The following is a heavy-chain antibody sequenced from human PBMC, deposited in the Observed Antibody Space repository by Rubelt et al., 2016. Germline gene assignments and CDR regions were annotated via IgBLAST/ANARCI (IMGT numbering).Heavy chain of an antibody. V-gene: IGHV3-23*01. J-gene: IGHJ2*01. CDR2: ISGSGGST. D-gene: IGHD6-19*01. Sequence: PGKGLEWVSAISGSGGSTYYADSVKGRFTISRDNSKNTLYLQMNSLRAEDTAVYYCAVKKRSGWEWYFDLWGRGTLVTVSS. CDR3: AVKKRSGWEWYFDL.